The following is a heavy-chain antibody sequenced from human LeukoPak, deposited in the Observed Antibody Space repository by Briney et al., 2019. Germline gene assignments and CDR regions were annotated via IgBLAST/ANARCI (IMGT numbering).Heavy chain of an antibody. CDR1: GGSFSGYY. Sequence: SETLSLTCAVYGGSFSGYYWSWIRQPPGKGLEWIGEINHSGSTNYNPSLKSRVTISVDTSKNQFSLKLSSVTAADMAVYYCARGRGYYANFDYWGQGTLVTVSS. D-gene: IGHD2/OR15-2a*01. CDR3: ARGRGYYANFDY. J-gene: IGHJ4*02. V-gene: IGHV4-34*01. CDR2: INHSGST.